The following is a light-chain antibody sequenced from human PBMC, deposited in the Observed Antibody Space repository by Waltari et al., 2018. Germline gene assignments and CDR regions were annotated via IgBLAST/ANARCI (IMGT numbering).Light chain of an antibody. CDR2: DIN. CDR3: QVWDTRSDHWV. Sequence: QSALTQPASVSGSLGQSITTSCSGTSSYLGGYRYASWSRQPPGKVHTLIIHDINKRPSEVSDRFSGSRSGNTATLTISGLQAEDEAHYFCQVWDTRSDHWVFGGGTKLTVL. CDR1: SSYLGGYRY. V-gene: IGLV2-14*03. J-gene: IGLJ3*02.